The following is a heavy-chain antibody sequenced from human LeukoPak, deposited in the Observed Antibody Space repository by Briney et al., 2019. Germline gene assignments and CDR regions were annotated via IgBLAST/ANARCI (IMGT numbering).Heavy chain of an antibody. Sequence: AASVKVSCKASGGTFSSYAISWVRQAPGQGLEWMGRINSNSGGTNYAQKFQGRVTMTRDTSISTAYMELSSLIPDDTAVYYCARENTIFGVDYWGQGTLVTVSS. D-gene: IGHD3-3*01. CDR2: INSNSGGT. V-gene: IGHV1-2*06. J-gene: IGHJ4*02. CDR3: ARENTIFGVDY. CDR1: GGTFSSYA.